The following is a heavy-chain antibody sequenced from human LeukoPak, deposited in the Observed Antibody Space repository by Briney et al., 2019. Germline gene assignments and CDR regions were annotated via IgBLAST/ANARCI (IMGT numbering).Heavy chain of an antibody. Sequence: GSLRLSCAASGFTFSSYWMHWVRQAPGERLVWVALIKSDGSITSYADSVKGRFTISRDNAENTLCLQMNRLRAEDTAVYYCATLPTGTDDYWGQGTLVTVSS. J-gene: IGHJ4*02. CDR2: IKSDGSIT. D-gene: IGHD2-21*01. V-gene: IGHV3-74*01. CDR3: ATLPTGTDDY. CDR1: GFTFSSYW.